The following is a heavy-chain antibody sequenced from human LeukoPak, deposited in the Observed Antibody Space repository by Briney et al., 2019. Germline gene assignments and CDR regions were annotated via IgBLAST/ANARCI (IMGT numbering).Heavy chain of an antibody. CDR3: ARYTYYDFWSGYYSNAFDI. D-gene: IGHD3-3*01. CDR1: GYTFTIYD. J-gene: IGHJ3*02. CDR2: MNPNSGNT. V-gene: IGHV1-8*01. Sequence: ASVKVSCKASGYTFTIYDINWVRQATGQGLEWMGWMNPNSGNTGYAQKFQGRVTMTRNTSISTAYMELSSLRSEDTAVYYCARYTYYDFWSGYYSNAFDIWGQGTMVTVSS.